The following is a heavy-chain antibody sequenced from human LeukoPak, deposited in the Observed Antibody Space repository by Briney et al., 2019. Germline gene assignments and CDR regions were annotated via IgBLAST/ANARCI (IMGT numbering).Heavy chain of an antibody. V-gene: IGHV1-2*02. D-gene: IGHD4-17*01. CDR3: ARDSDYGHYRFDY. CDR1: GYTFTGYY. Sequence: ASVTVSCKASGYTFTGYYMHWVRQAPGQGLEWMGWINPNSGGTNYAQKFQGSVTMTRHTSISTAYMELSRLRSDDTAVYYCARDSDYGHYRFDYWGQGPLVTVSS. CDR2: INPNSGGT. J-gene: IGHJ4*02.